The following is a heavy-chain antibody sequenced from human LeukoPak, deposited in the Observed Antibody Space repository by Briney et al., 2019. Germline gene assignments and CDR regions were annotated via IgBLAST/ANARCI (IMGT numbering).Heavy chain of an antibody. CDR2: INTDGTVT. CDR3: ATKPWLPPPPDS. D-gene: IGHD6-19*01. CDR1: GFTFSKYW. Sequence: PGGSLRLSCAASGFTFSKYWMLWVSQAQGKGLECVSRINTDGTVTTYGDSGKGRFTVCRDNAAHTMCRQMNSVRDEDTAMIYRATKPWLPPPPDSWGQGTPVTVSS. V-gene: IGHV3-74*01. J-gene: IGHJ4*02.